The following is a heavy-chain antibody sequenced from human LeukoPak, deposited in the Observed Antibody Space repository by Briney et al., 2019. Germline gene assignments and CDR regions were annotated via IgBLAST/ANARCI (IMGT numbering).Heavy chain of an antibody. CDR2: MNPNNGNT. Sequence: ASVKVSCKASGYTFTSYDINWVRQATGQGLEWMGWMNPNNGNTGYAQKFQGRVTMTRNTSISTAYMELSSLRSEDTAVYYCARGPGFWSGYFSLGDWGQGTLVTVSS. CDR3: ARGPGFWSGYFSLGD. CDR1: GYTFTSYD. J-gene: IGHJ4*02. D-gene: IGHD3-3*01. V-gene: IGHV1-8*01.